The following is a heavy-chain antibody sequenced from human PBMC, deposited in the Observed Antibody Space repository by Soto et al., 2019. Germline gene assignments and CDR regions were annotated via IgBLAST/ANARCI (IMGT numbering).Heavy chain of an antibody. CDR3: AGGWGSYYH. CDR1: GGSISSGGYS. J-gene: IGHJ5*02. CDR2: IYHSGST. V-gene: IGHV4-30-2*01. Sequence: QLQLQESGSGLVKPSQTLSLTCAVSGGSISSGGYSWSWIRQPPGKGLEWIGYIYHSGSTYYNPSRKTRVTISIDRSKNQLPLKLSSVTAADTAGSYCAGGWGSYYHWGQGTLVTVSS. D-gene: IGHD3-10*01.